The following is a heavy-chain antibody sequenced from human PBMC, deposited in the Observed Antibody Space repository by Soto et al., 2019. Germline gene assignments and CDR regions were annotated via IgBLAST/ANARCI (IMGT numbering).Heavy chain of an antibody. V-gene: IGHV5-10-1*01. CDR1: GYSFTSYW. CDR3: ARVETYDILTGYQSYYYYYGMDV. Sequence: GESLKISCKGCGYSFTSYWISWVRHMPGKGLEWMGRIDPSDSYTNYSPSFQGHVTISADKSISTAYLQWSSLKASDTAMYYCARVETYDILTGYQSYYYYYGMDVWGQGTTVTVSS. D-gene: IGHD3-9*01. CDR2: IDPSDSYT. J-gene: IGHJ6*02.